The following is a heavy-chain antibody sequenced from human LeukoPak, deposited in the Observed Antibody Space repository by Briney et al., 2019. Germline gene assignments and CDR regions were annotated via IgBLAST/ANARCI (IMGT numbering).Heavy chain of an antibody. CDR2: IYPADSDT. CDR1: GYSFTSYW. V-gene: IGHV5-51*01. J-gene: IGHJ4*02. Sequence: AGESLKISCKGCGYSFTSYWIGWVRQMPGKGLEWMGIIYPADSDTRYTPSFQGQVTLSADRSINTAYLQWSSLKASDSAMYYCARKSYDSSEYYLVDWGQGTLVTVSP. D-gene: IGHD3-22*01. CDR3: ARKSYDSSEYYLVD.